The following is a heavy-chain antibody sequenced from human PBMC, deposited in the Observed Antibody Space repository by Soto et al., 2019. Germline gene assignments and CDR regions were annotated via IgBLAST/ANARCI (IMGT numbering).Heavy chain of an antibody. CDR2: TYYRSKWYN. J-gene: IGHJ4*02. CDR1: GDSVSSNSAA. V-gene: IGHV6-1*01. CDR3: AREGWVVVPAAMPAYPYYFDY. D-gene: IGHD2-2*01. Sequence: QVQLQQSGPGLVKPSQTLSLTCAISGDSVSSNSAAWNWIRQSPSRGLEWLGRTYYRSKWYNDYAVSVKSRITINPDTSKNQFSLQLNSVTPEDTAVYYCAREGWVVVPAAMPAYPYYFDYWGQGTLVTVSS.